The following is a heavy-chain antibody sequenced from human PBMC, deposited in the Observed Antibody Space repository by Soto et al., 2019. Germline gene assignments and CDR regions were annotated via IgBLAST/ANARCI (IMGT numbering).Heavy chain of an antibody. CDR2: ITWHSGTI. CDR1: GFTFDQYT. CDR3: AKEMITFVHCNYYYMDV. J-gene: IGHJ6*03. V-gene: IGHV3-9*01. D-gene: IGHD3-16*01. Sequence: EVQLVESGGGLVQPGRSLRLACAASGFTFDQYTMHWVRQAPGKGLEWVSSITWHSGTIGYADSVKGRFTISRDNAKNSLYLQMNSLRGEDTALYYCAKEMITFVHCNYYYMDVWGNGTTVTVSS.